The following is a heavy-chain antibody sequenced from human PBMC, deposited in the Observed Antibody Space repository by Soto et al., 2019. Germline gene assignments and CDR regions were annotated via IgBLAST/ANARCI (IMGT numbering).Heavy chain of an antibody. D-gene: IGHD2-21*01. CDR1: GYTFTNND. V-gene: IGHV1-8*01. CDR2: MNPYSGNT. CDR3: VRAPLDYYSADYFDN. J-gene: IGHJ4*02. Sequence: ASVKVSCKASGYTFTNNDINWVRQAAGQGLEWMGWMNPYSGNTGYARNFHGRVTMARDNSITTAYMELSSLRSEDTAVYYCVRAPLDYYSADYFDNWGQGTLVTVSS.